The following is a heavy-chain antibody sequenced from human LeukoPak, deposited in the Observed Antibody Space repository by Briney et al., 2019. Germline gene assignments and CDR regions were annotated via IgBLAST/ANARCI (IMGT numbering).Heavy chain of an antibody. V-gene: IGHV3-33*06. CDR2: IWYDGSNK. J-gene: IGHJ4*02. D-gene: IGHD6-13*01. CDR1: GFTFSSYG. CDR3: AKESSSSWYYFDY. Sequence: GGSLRLSCAASGFTFSSYGMHWVRQAPGKGLEWVAVIWYDGSNKYYADSGKGRFTISRDNSKNTLYLQMNSLRAEDTAVYYCAKESSSSWYYFDYWGQGTLVTVSS.